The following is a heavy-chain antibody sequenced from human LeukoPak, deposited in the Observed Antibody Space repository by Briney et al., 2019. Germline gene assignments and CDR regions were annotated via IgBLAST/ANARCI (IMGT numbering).Heavy chain of an antibody. V-gene: IGHV4-59*08. CDR3: ARHRAYSSSSPFDY. J-gene: IGHJ4*02. Sequence: PSETLSLTCSVSGGSISSLYWSWIRQPPGKGLEWIGYIYYTGSANYNPSLKSRVTMFVDMSKNQFSLRLSSVTAADTAVYYCARHRAYSSSSPFDYWGQGTLVAVSS. CDR2: IYYTGSA. D-gene: IGHD6-6*01. CDR1: GGSISSLY.